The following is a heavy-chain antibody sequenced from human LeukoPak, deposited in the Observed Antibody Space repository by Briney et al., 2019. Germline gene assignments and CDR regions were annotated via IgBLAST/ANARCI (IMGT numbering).Heavy chain of an antibody. D-gene: IGHD1-26*01. Sequence: PSETLSLTCTVSGGSISSYYWSWIRQPPGKGLEWIGYIYYSGSTNYNPSLKSRVTISVDTSKNQFSLKLSSVTAADTAVYYCARCDRGSSSSWFAPWGQEPVVTVSS. V-gene: IGHV4-59*01. CDR2: IYYSGST. J-gene: IGHJ5*02. CDR3: ARCDRGSSSSWFAP. CDR1: GGSISSYY.